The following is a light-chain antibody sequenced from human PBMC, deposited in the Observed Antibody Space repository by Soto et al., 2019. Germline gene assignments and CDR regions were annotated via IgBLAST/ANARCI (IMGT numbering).Light chain of an antibody. J-gene: IGLJ2*01. V-gene: IGLV1-51*01. CDR3: ATWDGSLPGEV. CDR1: SSNIGNNY. CDR2: DNN. Sequence: QSVLTQPPSVSEAPRQRVTIFCSGSSSNIGNNYVSWYQQLPGTAPKLLIYDNNKRPSGIPDRFSGSKSGTSGTLDITGLQTGDEADYYCATWDGSLPGEVFGGGTKLTVL.